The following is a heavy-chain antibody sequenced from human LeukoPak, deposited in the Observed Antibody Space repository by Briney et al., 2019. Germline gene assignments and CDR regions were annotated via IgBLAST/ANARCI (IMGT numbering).Heavy chain of an antibody. J-gene: IGHJ4*02. CDR1: GYTFSNYD. Sequence: ASVKVSCKASGYTFSNYDINWVRQAPGQGLEWMGYMNPNTGNRDYGQKFQGRLTITTDTSISTAYMELNNLISEDTAIYSCAREGLDFWGQGTLVTVSS. CDR3: AREGLDF. CDR2: MNPNTGNR. V-gene: IGHV1-8*03.